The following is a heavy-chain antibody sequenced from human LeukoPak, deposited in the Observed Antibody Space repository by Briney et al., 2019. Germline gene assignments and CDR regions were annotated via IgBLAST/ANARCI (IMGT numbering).Heavy chain of an antibody. D-gene: IGHD5-18*01. CDR3: ARGRGYGQYNWFDP. CDR2: IYYSGST. CDR1: GGSISSYY. J-gene: IGHJ5*02. Sequence: SETLSLTCTVSGGSISSYYWSWIRQPPGKGLEWIGYIYYSGSTNYNPSLKSRVTISVDTSKNQFSLKLSSVTAADTAVYYCARGRGYGQYNWFDPWGQGTLVTVSS. V-gene: IGHV4-59*01.